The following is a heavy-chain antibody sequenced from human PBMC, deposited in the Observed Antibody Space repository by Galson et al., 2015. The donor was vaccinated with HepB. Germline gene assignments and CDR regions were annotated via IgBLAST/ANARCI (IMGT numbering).Heavy chain of an antibody. D-gene: IGHD1-1*01. CDR1: GYTFTGYY. CDR2: INPNSGGT. J-gene: IGHJ3*02. CDR3: ARVGGTTNRGAFDI. Sequence: SVKVSCKASGYTFTGYYMHWVRQAPGQGLEWMGWINPNSGGTNYAQKFQGRVTMTRDTSISTAYMELSRLGSDDTAVYYCARVGGTTNRGAFDIWGQGTMVTVSS. V-gene: IGHV1-2*02.